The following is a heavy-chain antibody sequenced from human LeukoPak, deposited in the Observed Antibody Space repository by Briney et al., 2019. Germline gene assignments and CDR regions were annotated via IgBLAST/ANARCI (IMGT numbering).Heavy chain of an antibody. J-gene: IGHJ4*02. CDR2: ISGSGGST. CDR1: GFAFSSYA. CDR3: AAEDSSGWQAFDY. V-gene: IGHV3-23*01. D-gene: IGHD6-19*01. Sequence: GGSLRLSCAASGFAFSSYAMSWVRQAPGKGLEWVSAISGSGGSTYYADSVKGRFTISRDNSKNTLYLQMNSLRAEDTAVYYCAAEDSSGWQAFDYWGQGTLVTVSS.